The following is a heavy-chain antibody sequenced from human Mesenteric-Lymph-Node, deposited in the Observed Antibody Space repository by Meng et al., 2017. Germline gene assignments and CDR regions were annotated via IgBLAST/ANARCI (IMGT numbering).Heavy chain of an antibody. D-gene: IGHD5-12*01. J-gene: IGHJ3*02. V-gene: IGHV4-38-2*02. CDR3: ARDPRDYDRYDAFDI. Sequence: SETLSLTCTVSGYSISSGYYWGWIRQPPGKGLEWIGSIYHSGSTYYNPSLKSRVTISVDTSKNQFSLKLSSVTAADTAVYYCARDPRDYDRYDAFDIWGQGTMVTVSS. CDR1: GYSISSGYY. CDR2: IYHSGST.